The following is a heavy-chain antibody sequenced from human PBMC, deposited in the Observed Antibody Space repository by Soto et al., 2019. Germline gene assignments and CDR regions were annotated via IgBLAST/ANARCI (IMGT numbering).Heavy chain of an antibody. V-gene: IGHV1-2*02. CDR2: INPSSGLT. CDR3: ARRDRSGSFDY. Sequence: QVQLVQSGAEAKRPGASVKVSCVASGYTFTNYYIHWVRLAPGQGLEWMGYINPSSGLTSHAQKFQGRVTMIRDTSINTLYMELSRLTSDHKAVYYFARRDRSGSFDYWGQGTLVTVSS. J-gene: IGHJ4*02. CDR1: GYTFTNYY. D-gene: IGHD5-18*01.